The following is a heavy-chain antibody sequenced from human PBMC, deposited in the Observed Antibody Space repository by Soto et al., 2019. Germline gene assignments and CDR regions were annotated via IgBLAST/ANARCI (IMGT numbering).Heavy chain of an antibody. V-gene: IGHV1-2*04. CDR2: INPNSGDT. D-gene: IGHD2-2*01. CDR1: GYTFTGYY. CDR3: ARGAVVVPAAIGWFDP. J-gene: IGHJ5*02. Sequence: ASVKVSCKASGYTFTGYYMHWVRQAPGQGLEWMGWINPNSGDTNYAQKFQGWVTMTRDTSISTAYMELSRLRSDDTAVYYCARGAVVVPAAIGWFDPWGQGTLVTVSS.